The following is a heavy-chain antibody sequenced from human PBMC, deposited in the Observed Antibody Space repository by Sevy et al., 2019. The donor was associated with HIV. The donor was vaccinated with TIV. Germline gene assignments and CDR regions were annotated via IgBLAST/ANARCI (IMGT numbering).Heavy chain of an antibody. V-gene: IGHV3-33*01. CDR3: AREGVPAANGMDV. CDR1: GFSFSNYG. Sequence: GGSLRLSCAASGFSFSNYGMHWVRQAPGKGLEWVAVIWYDGSKKYYADSVKGRFTISRDNSKNTLYVQMNSLRAEDTTVYYCAREGVPAANGMDVWGQGTTVTVSS. CDR2: IWYDGSKK. J-gene: IGHJ6*02. D-gene: IGHD2-2*01.